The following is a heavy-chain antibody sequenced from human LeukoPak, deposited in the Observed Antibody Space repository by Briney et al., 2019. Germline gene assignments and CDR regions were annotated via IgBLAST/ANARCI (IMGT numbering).Heavy chain of an antibody. D-gene: IGHD3-16*01. V-gene: IGHV1-3*01. CDR3: ARGRVGYGWFDP. CDR1: GYTFTSYA. Sequence: ASVKVSCKASGYTFTSYAILWVRQAPGQRLEWMGWINAGNGNTKYSQKVQGRVTITRDTSASTAYMELSSLKSEDTAVYYCARGRVGYGWFDPWGQGTLVTVSS. CDR2: INAGNGNT. J-gene: IGHJ5*02.